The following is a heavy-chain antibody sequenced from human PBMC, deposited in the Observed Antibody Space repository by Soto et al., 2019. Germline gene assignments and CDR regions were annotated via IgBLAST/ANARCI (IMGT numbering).Heavy chain of an antibody. Sequence: SETLSLTCTVSGGFISGYYWSCIRQPPGKGLEWIGYIHYSGSNDYNPSLKSRVTISVDTSKNQFSLKLNSVTAADTAVYYCARGGPSSKWLDPWGQGTLVTVSS. V-gene: IGHV4-59*01. D-gene: IGHD3-10*01. J-gene: IGHJ5*02. CDR3: ARGGPSSKWLDP. CDR2: IHYSGSN. CDR1: GGFISGYY.